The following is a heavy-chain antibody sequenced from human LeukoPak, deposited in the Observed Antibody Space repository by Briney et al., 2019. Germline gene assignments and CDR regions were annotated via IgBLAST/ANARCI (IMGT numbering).Heavy chain of an antibody. CDR2: ISGSGGST. V-gene: IGHV3-23*01. Sequence: PGGSLRLSCAASGFTFSSYAMNWVRQAPGKGLEWVSVISGSGGSTYYADSVKGRFTISRDNSKNTLYLQMNNLRAEDTALYYCAKRGTTMEKEGFDYWGQGTLVTVSS. CDR3: AKRGTTMEKEGFDY. CDR1: GFTFSSYA. J-gene: IGHJ4*02. D-gene: IGHD5-18*01.